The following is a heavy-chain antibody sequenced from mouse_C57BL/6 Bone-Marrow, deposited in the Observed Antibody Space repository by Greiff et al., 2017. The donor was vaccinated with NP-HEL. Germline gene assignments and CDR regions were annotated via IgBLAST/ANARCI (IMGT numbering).Heavy chain of an antibody. V-gene: IGHV1-61*01. CDR2: IYPSDSET. J-gene: IGHJ3*01. CDR3: ARWFVGWSAY. D-gene: IGHD2-2*01. Sequence: QVQLQQPGAELVRPGSSVKLSCKASGYTFTSYWMDWVKQRPGQGLEWIGNIYPSDSETHYNQKFKDKATLTVDKSSSTAYMQLSSLTSEDSAVYYCARWFVGWSAYWGQGTLVTVSA. CDR1: GYTFTSYW.